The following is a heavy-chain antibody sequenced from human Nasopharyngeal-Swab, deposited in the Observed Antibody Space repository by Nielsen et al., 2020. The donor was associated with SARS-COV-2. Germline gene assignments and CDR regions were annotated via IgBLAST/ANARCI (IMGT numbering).Heavy chain of an antibody. D-gene: IGHD3-10*01. CDR2: IWYDGSNK. V-gene: IGHV3-33*01. Sequence: GGSLRLSCAASGFTFSSYGMHWVRQAPGKGLEWVAVIWYDGSNKYYADSVKGRFTISRDNSKNTLYLQMNSLRAEDTAVYYCSRDRDYYYYGMDVWGQGTTVTVSS. J-gene: IGHJ6*02. CDR1: GFTFSSYG. CDR3: SRDRDYYYYGMDV.